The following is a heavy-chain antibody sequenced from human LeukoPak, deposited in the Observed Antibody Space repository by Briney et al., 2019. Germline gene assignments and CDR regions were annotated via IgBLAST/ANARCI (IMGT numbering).Heavy chain of an antibody. V-gene: IGHV4-59*01. Sequence: SETLSLTCTISGGSTNTYYWSWIRQPPGKGLEWIGYIYYIGSTNYSPSLKSRATISVDTSKNQFSLRLSSVTAADTAVYYCASKSSDHGELRFDYWGQGALVTVSS. J-gene: IGHJ4*02. CDR1: GGSTNTYY. D-gene: IGHD4-17*01. CDR2: IYYIGST. CDR3: ASKSSDHGELRFDY.